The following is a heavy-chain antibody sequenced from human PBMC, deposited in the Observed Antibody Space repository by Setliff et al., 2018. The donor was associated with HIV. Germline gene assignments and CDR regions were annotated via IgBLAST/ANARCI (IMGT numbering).Heavy chain of an antibody. J-gene: IGHJ6*02. D-gene: IGHD3-3*01. CDR3: AREDWRGMDV. V-gene: IGHV3-7*01. CDR2: IKQDGSEK. Sequence: GGSLRLSCAASGFTFDDYGMSWVRQAPGKGLEWVANIKQDGSEKYYVDSVKGRFTISRDNAKNSLYLQMNSLRAEDTAVYYCAREDWRGMDVWGQGTTVTVSS. CDR1: GFTFDDYG.